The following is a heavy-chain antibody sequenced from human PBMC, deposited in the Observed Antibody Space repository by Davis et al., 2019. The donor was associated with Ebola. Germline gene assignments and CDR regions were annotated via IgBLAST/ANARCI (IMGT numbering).Heavy chain of an antibody. CDR1: GFTFSSYW. J-gene: IGHJ3*02. Sequence: HTGGSLRLSCAASGFTFSSYWMSWVRQAPGKGLVWVSRIKSDGSSTDYADSVKGRFTISRDNAKNTLYLQKNSLRVEDTAVYYCAREMATTNDAFDIWGQGTMVSVSS. D-gene: IGHD5-24*01. CDR3: AREMATTNDAFDI. V-gene: IGHV3-74*01. CDR2: IKSDGSST.